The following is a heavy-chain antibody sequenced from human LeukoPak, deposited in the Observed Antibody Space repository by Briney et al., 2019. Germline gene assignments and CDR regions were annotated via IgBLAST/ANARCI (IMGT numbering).Heavy chain of an antibody. D-gene: IGHD1-26*01. CDR3: ARDARGSYYGY. CDR2: ISSTGGTI. CDR1: GFTFSTNS. J-gene: IGHJ4*02. Sequence: GGSLRLSCAASGFTFSTNSMNWVRQAPGKGLEWVSYISSTGGTIYYADSMKGRFTISRDNAKNSLYLQMSSLRAEDTAVYYCARDARGSYYGYWGQGTVVTVSS. V-gene: IGHV3-48*04.